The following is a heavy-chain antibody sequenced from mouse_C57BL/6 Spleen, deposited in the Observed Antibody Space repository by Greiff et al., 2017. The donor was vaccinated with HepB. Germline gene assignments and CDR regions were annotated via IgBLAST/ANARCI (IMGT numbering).Heavy chain of an antibody. CDR3: ASVTTVVAKDAMDY. Sequence: EVQLVESGPGLVKPSPSLSLTCSVTGYSITSGYYWNWIRQFPGNKLEWMGYISYDGSNNYNPSLKNRISITRDTSKNQLFLKLNSVTTEDTATYYCASVTTVVAKDAMDYWGQVTSVTVAS. V-gene: IGHV3-6*01. J-gene: IGHJ4*01. CDR2: ISYDGSN. D-gene: IGHD1-1*01. CDR1: GYSITSGYY.